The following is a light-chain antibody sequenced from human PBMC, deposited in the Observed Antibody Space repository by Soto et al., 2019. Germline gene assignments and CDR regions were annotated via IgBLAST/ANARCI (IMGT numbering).Light chain of an antibody. CDR2: DAS. Sequence: EIVLTQSPGTLSLSPGEGATLSCRVSQTISSRYLAWYQQKPGQAPRLXXYDASNRANGIPARFSGSGSGTDFTLTISSLEPEDFAVYYCQQRSNWPPITFGQGTRLEIK. J-gene: IGKJ5*01. V-gene: IGKV3-11*01. CDR1: QTISSRY. CDR3: QQRSNWPPIT.